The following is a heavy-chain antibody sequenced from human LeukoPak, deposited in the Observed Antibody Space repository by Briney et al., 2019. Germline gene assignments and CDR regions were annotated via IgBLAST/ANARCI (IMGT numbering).Heavy chain of an antibody. CDR1: GFTFSSYW. J-gene: IGHJ5*02. Sequence: GGSLRLSCAASGFTFSSYWMSWVRQAPGKGLEWVSVIYSGGSTYYADSVKGRFTISRDNSKNTLYLQMNSLRAEDTAVYYCARVYGDYVNWFDPWAREPWSPSPQ. CDR3: ARVYGDYVNWFDP. CDR2: IYSGGST. D-gene: IGHD4-17*01. V-gene: IGHV3-53*01.